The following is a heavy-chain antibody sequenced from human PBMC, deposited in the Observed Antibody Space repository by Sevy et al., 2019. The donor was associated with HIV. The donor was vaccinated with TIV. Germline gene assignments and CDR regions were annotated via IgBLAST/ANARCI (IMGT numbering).Heavy chain of an antibody. Sequence: SETLSLTCSVSGAAIDIGGYYWTWIRQPAGKGLEWIGRVYITGNTHYNPSLQSRVSISLDTSKNQFSLKLTSVTAADTALYFCARVSITIEAVDSWGQGTLVTVSS. D-gene: IGHD2-21*01. CDR3: ARVSITIEAVDS. J-gene: IGHJ4*02. V-gene: IGHV4-61*02. CDR2: VYITGNT. CDR1: GAAIDIGGYY.